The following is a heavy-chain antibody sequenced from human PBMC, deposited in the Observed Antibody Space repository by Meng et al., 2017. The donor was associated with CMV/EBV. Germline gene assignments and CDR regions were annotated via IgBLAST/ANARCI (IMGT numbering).Heavy chain of an antibody. Sequence: SVKVSCKASGGTFSSYAISWVRQAPGQGLERMGGIIPIFGTANYAQKFQGRVTITTDESTSTAYMELSSLRSEDTAVYYCAREIRRWLQLYYYYYGMDVWGQGTTVTVSS. CDR1: GGTFSSYA. CDR3: AREIRRWLQLYYYYYGMDV. D-gene: IGHD5-24*01. V-gene: IGHV1-69*05. J-gene: IGHJ6*02. CDR2: IIPIFGTA.